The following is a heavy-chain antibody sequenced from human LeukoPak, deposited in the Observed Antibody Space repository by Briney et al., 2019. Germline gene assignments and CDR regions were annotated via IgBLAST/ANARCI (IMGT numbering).Heavy chain of an antibody. J-gene: IGHJ4*02. CDR3: ARDLEAAAGSSLDY. CDR2: IYHSGST. D-gene: IGHD6-13*01. CDR1: GGSISSSNW. Sequence: PSGTLSLTCAVSGGSISSSNWWSWVRQPPGKGLEWIGEIYHSGSTNYNPSLKSRVTISVDKSKNQFSLKLSSVTAADTAVYYCARDLEAAAGSSLDYWGQGTLVTVSS. V-gene: IGHV4-4*02.